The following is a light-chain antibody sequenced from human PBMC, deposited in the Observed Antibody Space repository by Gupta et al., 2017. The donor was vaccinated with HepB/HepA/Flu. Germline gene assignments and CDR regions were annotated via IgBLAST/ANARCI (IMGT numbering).Light chain of an antibody. CDR1: QGIGSF. J-gene: IGKJ3*01. Sequence: EIQLTPFSTFPSAFVGDRVNITCRASQGIGSFLAWYQQKPGKAPKLLIYAASTWQSGVPSRFSGSGSGTDFTLTISSLLPEDFATYFCQQLNTYPLTFGPGTKVDIK. CDR2: AAS. CDR3: QQLNTYPLT. V-gene: IGKV1-9*01.